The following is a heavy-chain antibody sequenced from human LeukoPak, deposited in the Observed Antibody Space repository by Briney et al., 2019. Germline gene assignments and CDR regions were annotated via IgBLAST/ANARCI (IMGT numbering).Heavy chain of an antibody. Sequence: GGSLRLSCAASGFTFSDYYMSWIRQAPGKGLEWVSYISSSGGTIYYADSVKGRFTISRDNAKNSLYLQMNSLRAEDTAVYYCARDCRCSSTSCYTCYMDVWGKGTTVTVSS. CDR1: GFTFSDYY. D-gene: IGHD2-2*02. J-gene: IGHJ6*03. V-gene: IGHV3-11*01. CDR2: ISSSGGTI. CDR3: ARDCRCSSTSCYTCYMDV.